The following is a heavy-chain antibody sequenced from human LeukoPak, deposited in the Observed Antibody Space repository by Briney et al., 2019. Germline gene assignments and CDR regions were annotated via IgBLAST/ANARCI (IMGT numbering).Heavy chain of an antibody. Sequence: PGRSLRLSCAASGFTFSSYGMHWVRQAPGKGLEWVANIKQDGSDKYYVDSVKGRFTISRDNAKNSLYLQMNSLRAEDTAVYYCAQLRTLDYWGQGTLVTVSS. V-gene: IGHV3-7*01. CDR1: GFTFSSYG. D-gene: IGHD2-2*01. CDR2: IKQDGSDK. J-gene: IGHJ4*02. CDR3: AQLRTLDY.